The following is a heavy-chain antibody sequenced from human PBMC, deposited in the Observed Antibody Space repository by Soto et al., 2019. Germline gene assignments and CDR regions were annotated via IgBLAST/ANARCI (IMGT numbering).Heavy chain of an antibody. V-gene: IGHV1-69*13. CDR1: GGTFSSYA. CDR3: ARVPFWSGYYPPYYFDY. D-gene: IGHD3-3*01. J-gene: IGHJ4*02. CDR2: IIPIFGTA. Sequence: ASVKVSCKASGGTFSSYAISWVRQAPGQGLEWMGGIIPIFGTANYAQKFQGRVTMTADESTSTAYMELSGLRSEDTAVYYCARVPFWSGYYPPYYFDYWGQGTLVTVSS.